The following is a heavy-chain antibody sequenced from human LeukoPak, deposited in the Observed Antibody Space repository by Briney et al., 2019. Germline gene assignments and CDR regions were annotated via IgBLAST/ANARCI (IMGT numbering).Heavy chain of an antibody. V-gene: IGHV4-4*07. Sequence: TSETLSLTCTVSGGSISSYYWSWIRQPPGKGLEWIGRIYTSGSTNYNPSLKSRVTMSVDTSKNQFSLKLSSVTAADTAVYYCATLSAMEAFDIWGQGTMVTVSS. CDR2: IYTSGST. D-gene: IGHD2-2*01. J-gene: IGHJ3*02. CDR1: GGSISSYY. CDR3: ATLSAMEAFDI.